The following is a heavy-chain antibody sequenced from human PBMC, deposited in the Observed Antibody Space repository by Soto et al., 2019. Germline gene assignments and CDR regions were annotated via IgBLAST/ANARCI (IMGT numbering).Heavy chain of an antibody. V-gene: IGHV3-11*01. CDR3: AVPTGYSSGWSSYYYGMDV. J-gene: IGHJ6*02. D-gene: IGHD6-19*01. CDR2: ISSSGSTI. CDR1: GFTFSDYY. Sequence: GGSLRLSCAASGFTFSDYYMSWIRQAPGKGLEWVSYISSSGSTIYYADSVKGRFTISRDNAKNSLYLQMNSLRAEDTAVYYCAVPTGYSSGWSSYYYGMDVWGQGTTVTVS.